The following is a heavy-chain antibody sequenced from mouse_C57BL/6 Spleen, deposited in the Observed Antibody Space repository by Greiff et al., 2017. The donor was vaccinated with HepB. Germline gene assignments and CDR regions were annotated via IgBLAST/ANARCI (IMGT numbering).Heavy chain of an antibody. J-gene: IGHJ4*01. Sequence: QVQLKESGPGLVQPSQSLSITCTVSGFSFTSYGVHWVRQSPGKGLEWLGVIWSGGSTDYNAAFISRLSISKDNSKSQVFFKMNSLQADDTAIYYCARGLLPLYYAMDYWGQGTSVTVSS. CDR1: GFSFTSYG. CDR3: ARGLLPLYYAMDY. CDR2: IWSGGST. D-gene: IGHD2-3*01. V-gene: IGHV2-2*01.